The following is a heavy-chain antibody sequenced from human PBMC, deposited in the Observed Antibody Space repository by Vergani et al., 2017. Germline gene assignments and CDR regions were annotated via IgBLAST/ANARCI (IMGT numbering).Heavy chain of an antibody. CDR2: IYYSGST. Sequence: QVQLQESGPGLVKPSETLSLTCTVSGGSISSYYWSWIRQPPGKGLAWIGYIYYSGSTNYNPSLKSRVTISVDTSKNQFSLKLSSVTAADTAVYYCARDRGIVGATGDRAFDIWGQGTMVTVSS. D-gene: IGHD1-26*01. CDR3: ARDRGIVGATGDRAFDI. J-gene: IGHJ3*02. CDR1: GGSISSYY. V-gene: IGHV4-59*01.